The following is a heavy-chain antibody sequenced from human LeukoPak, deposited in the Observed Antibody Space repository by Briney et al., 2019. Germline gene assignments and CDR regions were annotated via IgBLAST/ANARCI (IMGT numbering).Heavy chain of an antibody. CDR2: INSDGSST. CDR1: GFTFSSYW. D-gene: IGHD5-18*01. J-gene: IGHJ4*02. Sequence: GGSLRLSCAAPGFTFSSYWMHWVRQAPGKGLVWVSRINSDGSSTSYADSVKGRFTISRDNAKNTLYLQMNSLRAEDTAVYYCAGITDLDSYGYNYWGQGTLVTVSS. CDR3: AGITDLDSYGYNY. V-gene: IGHV3-74*01.